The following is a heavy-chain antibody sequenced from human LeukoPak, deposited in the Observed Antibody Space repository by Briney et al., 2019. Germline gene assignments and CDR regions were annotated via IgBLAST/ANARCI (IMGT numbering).Heavy chain of an antibody. CDR2: IYSGGST. J-gene: IGHJ4*02. CDR3: ARVVDHDYGDYYLDY. Sequence: GGSLRLSCAASGFTVSSNDMSWVRQAPGKGLEFISVIYSGGSTDYADSVKGRLTISRHNSKNTLYLQMNSLRAEDTAVYYCARVVDHDYGDYYLDYWGQGTLVTVSS. V-gene: IGHV3-53*01. D-gene: IGHD4-17*01. CDR1: GFTVSSND.